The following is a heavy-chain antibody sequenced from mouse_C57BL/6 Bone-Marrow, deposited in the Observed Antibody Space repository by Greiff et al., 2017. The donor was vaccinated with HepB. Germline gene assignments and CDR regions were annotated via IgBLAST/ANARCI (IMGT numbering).Heavy chain of an antibody. CDR3: ARDTHDYGSSDWYFDV. CDR1: GISITTGNYR. Sequence: DVQLQESGPGLVKPSQTVFLTCTVTGISITTGNYRWSWIRQFPGNKLEWIGYIYYSGTITYNPSLTSRTTITRDTPKNPFFLEMNSLTAEDTATDDCARDTHDYGSSDWYFDVWGTGTTVTVSS. J-gene: IGHJ1*03. V-gene: IGHV3-5*01. CDR2: IYYSGTI. D-gene: IGHD1-1*01.